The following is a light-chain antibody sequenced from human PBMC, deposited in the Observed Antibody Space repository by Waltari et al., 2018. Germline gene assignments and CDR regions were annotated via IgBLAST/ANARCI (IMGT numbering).Light chain of an antibody. CDR3: SSYAGNNIRV. CDR1: SSDIGASNF. CDR2: DVT. J-gene: IGLJ2*01. V-gene: IGLV2-8*01. Sequence: QSALTQPPSASGSPGQSVTISCTGTSSDIGASNFVSWYQQHPGKAPKLMIYDVTKRPSGVPYRFSGSKSGNTASLTVSGLQADDEADYYCSSYAGNNIRVFGGGTKVTVL.